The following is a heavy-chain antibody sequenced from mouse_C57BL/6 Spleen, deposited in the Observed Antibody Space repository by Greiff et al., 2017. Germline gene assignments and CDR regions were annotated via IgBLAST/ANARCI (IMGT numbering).Heavy chain of an antibody. CDR1: GYTFTSYW. CDR2: LYPGSGST. Sequence: VQLQQPGAELVKPGASVKMSCKASGYTFTSYWITWVKQRPGQGLEWIGDLYPGSGSTNSNEQFKSKATLTVDTSSSTAYMQLSSLTSEDSAVYYGARDYGSYVYCFDYWGQGTTLTVSS. V-gene: IGHV1-55*01. J-gene: IGHJ2*01. CDR3: ARDYGSYVYCFDY. D-gene: IGHD2-1*01.